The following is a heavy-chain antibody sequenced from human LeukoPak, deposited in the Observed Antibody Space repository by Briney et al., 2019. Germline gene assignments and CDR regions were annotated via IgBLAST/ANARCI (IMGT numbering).Heavy chain of an antibody. CDR1: GGSISSYY. CDR3: ARQTPVGFDP. CDR2: IYYSGST. J-gene: IGHJ5*02. Sequence: SETLSLTCTVSGGSISSYYWSWIRQPSGKGLEWIGYIYYSGSTNYNPSLKSRVTISVDTSKNQFSLKLSSVTAADTAVYYCARQTPVGFDPWGQGTLVTVSS. V-gene: IGHV4-59*08.